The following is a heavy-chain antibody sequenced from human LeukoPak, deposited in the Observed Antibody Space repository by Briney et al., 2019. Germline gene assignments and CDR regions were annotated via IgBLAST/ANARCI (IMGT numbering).Heavy chain of an antibody. Sequence: ASVTVSCKASGYTFTGYYMHWVRQAPGQGLEWMGWINPNSGGTNYAQKFQGRVTMTRDTSTSTAYMELSRLRSDDTAVYYCAREYRGYQYYYYGMDVWGQGTTVTVSS. D-gene: IGHD2-2*01. V-gene: IGHV1-2*02. CDR1: GYTFTGYY. CDR2: INPNSGGT. J-gene: IGHJ6*02. CDR3: AREYRGYQYYYYGMDV.